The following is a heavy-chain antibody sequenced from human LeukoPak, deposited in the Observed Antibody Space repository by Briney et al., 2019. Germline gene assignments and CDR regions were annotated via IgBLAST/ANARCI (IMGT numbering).Heavy chain of an antibody. Sequence: PSETLSLTCTVSGGSISSYYWSWIRQPPGKGLEWIGYIYYSGSTNYNPSLKSRVTISVDTSKNQFSLKLSSVTAADTAVYYCARAGRDYYDSSGFTFDYWGQGTLVTVSS. CDR1: GGSISSYY. CDR2: IYYSGST. V-gene: IGHV4-59*01. CDR3: ARAGRDYYDSSGFTFDY. J-gene: IGHJ4*02. D-gene: IGHD3-22*01.